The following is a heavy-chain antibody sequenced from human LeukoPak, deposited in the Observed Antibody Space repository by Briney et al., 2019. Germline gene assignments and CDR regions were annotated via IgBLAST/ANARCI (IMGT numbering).Heavy chain of an antibody. CDR2: IHDSGTT. V-gene: IGHV4-4*09. Sequence: SETLSLTCTVSGGSISSYYWSWVRQPPGEGLEWIGYIHDSGTTFFNPSLKTRVTMSVDPANNQFSLKLSSVTAADTAVYYCARSWDYGDKYFQHWGQGTLVTVSS. CDR3: ARSWDYGDKYFQH. CDR1: GGSISSYY. J-gene: IGHJ1*01. D-gene: IGHD4-17*01.